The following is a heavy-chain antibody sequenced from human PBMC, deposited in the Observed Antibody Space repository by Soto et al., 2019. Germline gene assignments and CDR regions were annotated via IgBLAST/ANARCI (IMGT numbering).Heavy chain of an antibody. V-gene: IGHV3-23*01. Sequence: GGSLRLSCAASRFTFSKYAMSWVRQAPGKGLEWVSAISGSGGSTYYADSVKGRFTISRDNSKSTLSLQMNSLRAEDTAVYYCARDSLPGYFDYWGQGTLVTVSS. CDR1: RFTFSKYA. CDR2: ISGSGGST. CDR3: ARDSLPGYFDY. J-gene: IGHJ4*02.